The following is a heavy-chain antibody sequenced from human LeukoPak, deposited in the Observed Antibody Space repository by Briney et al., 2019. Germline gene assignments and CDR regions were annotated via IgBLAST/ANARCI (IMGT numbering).Heavy chain of an antibody. Sequence: PGGSLRLSCAASGLTFSSYAMSWVRQAPGKGLEWVSAISGSGGSTYYADSVKGRFTISRDNSKNTLYLQMNSLRAEDTAVYYCAKEAAYYDFWSGSEIMDVWGKGTTVTVSS. D-gene: IGHD3-3*01. CDR2: ISGSGGST. CDR1: GLTFSSYA. CDR3: AKEAAYYDFWSGSEIMDV. J-gene: IGHJ6*04. V-gene: IGHV3-23*01.